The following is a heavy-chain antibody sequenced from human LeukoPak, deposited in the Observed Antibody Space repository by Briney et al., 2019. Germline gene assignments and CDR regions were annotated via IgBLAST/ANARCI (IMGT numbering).Heavy chain of an antibody. Sequence: SQTLSLTCTVSGGSISSGDYYWSWIRQPPGEGLEWIGYIYYSGSTYYNPSLKSRVTISVDTSKNQFSLKLSSVTAADTAVYYCASRYCSSTSCGNWFDPWGQGTLVTVSS. J-gene: IGHJ5*02. D-gene: IGHD2-2*01. CDR3: ASRYCSSTSCGNWFDP. CDR2: IYYSGST. V-gene: IGHV4-30-4*01. CDR1: GGSISSGDYY.